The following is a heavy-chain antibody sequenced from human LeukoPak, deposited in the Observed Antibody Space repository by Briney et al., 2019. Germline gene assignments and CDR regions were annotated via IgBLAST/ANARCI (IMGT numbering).Heavy chain of an antibody. V-gene: IGHV3-49*04. J-gene: IGHJ4*02. D-gene: IGHD3-16*02. CDR3: TRDRAFFGGIIVGDLYYFDY. CDR2: IRNKAYGGTT. Sequence: GGSLRLSCTASGFTFGDYAMSWVRQAPGKGLEWVGFIRNKAYGGTTQYAASVKGRFTISRDDSKSIAYLQMNSLKTEDTAVYYCTRDRAFFGGIIVGDLYYFDYWGQGTLVTVSS. CDR1: GFTFGDYA.